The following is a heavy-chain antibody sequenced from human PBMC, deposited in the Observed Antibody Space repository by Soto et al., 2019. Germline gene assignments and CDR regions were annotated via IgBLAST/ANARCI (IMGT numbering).Heavy chain of an antibody. Sequence: SETLSLTCTVSGGSISSSSYYWGWIRQPPGKGLEWIGSIYYSGSTYYNPSLKSRVTISVDTSKNQFSLKLSSVTAADTAVYYCARQGYYDSSGYYWGGVDYWGQGTLVTVSS. J-gene: IGHJ4*02. CDR3: ARQGYYDSSGYYWGGVDY. V-gene: IGHV4-39*01. CDR1: GGSISSSSYY. CDR2: IYYSGST. D-gene: IGHD3-22*01.